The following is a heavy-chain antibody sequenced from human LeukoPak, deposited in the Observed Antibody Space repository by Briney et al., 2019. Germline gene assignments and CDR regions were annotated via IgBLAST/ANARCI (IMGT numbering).Heavy chain of an antibody. V-gene: IGHV3-23*01. J-gene: IGHJ4*02. CDR1: GFTFRRYG. CDR3: AKENPHNDY. Sequence: GGTLRLSCAASGFTFRRYGMSWVRQAPGKGLEWVSAISGSGGSTYYGDSVKGRFTVSRDNYKNALYLQMNSLRAEDTALYYCAKENPHNDYWGQGTLVTVSS. CDR2: ISGSGGST.